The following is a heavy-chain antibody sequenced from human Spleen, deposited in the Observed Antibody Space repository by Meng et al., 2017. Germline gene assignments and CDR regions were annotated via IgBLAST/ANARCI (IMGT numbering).Heavy chain of an antibody. CDR3: ARVNYGSGSYIDY. Sequence: GSLRLSCTVSGYSISSGYFWGWIRQPPGKGLEWIGSIYHSGSTYYNPSLKSRVSISLDTSKNQFSLKLNSVTAADTAMYYCARVNYGSGSYIDYWGQGTLVTVSS. D-gene: IGHD3-10*01. CDR2: IYHSGST. J-gene: IGHJ4*02. CDR1: GYSISSGYF. V-gene: IGHV4-38-2*02.